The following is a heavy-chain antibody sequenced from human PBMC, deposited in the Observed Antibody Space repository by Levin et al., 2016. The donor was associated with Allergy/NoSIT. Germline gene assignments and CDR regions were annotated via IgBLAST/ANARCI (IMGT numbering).Heavy chain of an antibody. CDR2: IHSRGRT. CDR1: GGSISSGDYY. CDR3: ARIPTINGNYGWFDR. D-gene: IGHD4-17*01. V-gene: IGHV4-31*11. Sequence: SETLSLTCAVSGGSISSGDYYWTWIRQHPGKGLEWIGYIHSRGRTNYNPSLKSRVSISADTSKNQFSLKLSSVSAADTAVYYCARIPTINGNYGWFDRWGQGTLVTVSS. J-gene: IGHJ5*02.